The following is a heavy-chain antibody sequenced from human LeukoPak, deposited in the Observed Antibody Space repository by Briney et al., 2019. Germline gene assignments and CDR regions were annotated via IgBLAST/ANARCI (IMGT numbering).Heavy chain of an antibody. CDR3: ARGGYYYDSSGYYYPGTFDY. J-gene: IGHJ4*02. Sequence: ASETLSLTCAVYGGSFSGYYWSWIRQPPGKGLEWIGEINHSGSTNYNPSLKSRVTISVDTSKNQFSLKLSSVTAADTAAYYCARGGYYYDSSGYYYPGTFDYWGQGTLVTVSS. D-gene: IGHD3-22*01. CDR1: GGSFSGYY. CDR2: INHSGST. V-gene: IGHV4-34*01.